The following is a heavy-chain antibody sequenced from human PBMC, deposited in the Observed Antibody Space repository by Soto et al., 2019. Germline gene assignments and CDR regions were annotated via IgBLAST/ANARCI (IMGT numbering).Heavy chain of an antibody. D-gene: IGHD6-19*01. CDR3: AKAVYSSGWAFYYYYGMDV. J-gene: IGHJ6*02. CDR1: GFTFSSYA. V-gene: IGHV3-23*01. Sequence: GGSLRLSCAASGFTFSSYAMSWVRQAPGKGLEWVSAISGSGGSTYYADSVKGRFTISRDNSKNTLYLQMNSLRAEDTAVYYCAKAVYSSGWAFYYYYGMDVWGQGTTVTVSS. CDR2: ISGSGGST.